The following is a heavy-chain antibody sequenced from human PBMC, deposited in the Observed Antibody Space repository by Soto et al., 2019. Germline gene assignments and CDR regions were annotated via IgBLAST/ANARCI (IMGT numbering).Heavy chain of an antibody. Sequence: QVQLQQWGAGLLKPSETLSLTCAVYGGSFSGYYWSWIRQPPGKGLEWIGEINHSGSTNYNPSLKSRVTISVDTSKNQFSPKLSSVTAADTAVYYCARGSGYCSSTSCYKGMDVWGQGTTVTVSS. CDR3: ARGSGYCSSTSCYKGMDV. CDR2: INHSGST. CDR1: GGSFSGYY. D-gene: IGHD2-2*02. J-gene: IGHJ6*02. V-gene: IGHV4-34*01.